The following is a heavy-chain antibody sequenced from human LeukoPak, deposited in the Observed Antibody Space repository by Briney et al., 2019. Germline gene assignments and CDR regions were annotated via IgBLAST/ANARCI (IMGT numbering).Heavy chain of an antibody. V-gene: IGHV3-53*01. Sequence: GGSLRLSCAASGFRVRSDHMNWVRQAPGKGLEWVSLFHTDGNIYYADSAKGRFIISRDDSKNTVYLQMNSLRAEDTAVYYCAKGRGGDWGQGTLVTVSS. J-gene: IGHJ4*02. CDR2: FHTDGNI. D-gene: IGHD3-10*01. CDR3: AKGRGGD. CDR1: GFRVRSDH.